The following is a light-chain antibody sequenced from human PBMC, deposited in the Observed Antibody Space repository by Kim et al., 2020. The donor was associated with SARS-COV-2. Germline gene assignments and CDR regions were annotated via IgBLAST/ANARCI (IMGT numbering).Light chain of an antibody. CDR1: QSVSSSY. V-gene: IGKV3-20*01. CDR3: QQYGSSHLT. J-gene: IGKJ4*01. CDR2: GAS. Sequence: EIVLTQSPGTLSLSPGERATLSCRASQSVSSSYLAWYQQKPGQAPRLLIYGASSRATGIPDRFSGSGSGTDFNLTISRLEPEDFAVYYCQQYGSSHLTFGGGTKVDIK.